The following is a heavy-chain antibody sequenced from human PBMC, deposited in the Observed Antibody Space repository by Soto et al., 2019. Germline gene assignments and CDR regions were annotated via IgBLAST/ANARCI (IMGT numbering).Heavy chain of an antibody. J-gene: IGHJ6*02. D-gene: IGHD2-15*01. CDR1: GFTFSSYD. CDR3: ARDFSANYYYYGMDV. Sequence: GGSLRLSCAASGFTFSSYDMHWVRQATGKGLEWVSAIGTAGDTYYPGSVKGRFTISRENAKNSLYLQMNSLRAEDTAVYYCARDFSANYYYYGMDVWGQGTTVTVSS. V-gene: IGHV3-13*01. CDR2: IGTAGDT.